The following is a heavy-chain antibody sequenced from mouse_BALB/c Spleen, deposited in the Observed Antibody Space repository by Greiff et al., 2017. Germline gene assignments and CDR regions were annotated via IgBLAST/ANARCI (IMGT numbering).Heavy chain of an antibody. CDR2: INSNGGST. CDR1: GFTFSSYG. CDR3: ARDGPYYNYAMDY. J-gene: IGHJ4*01. V-gene: IGHV5-6-3*01. Sequence: EVQVVESGGGLVQPGGSLKLSCAASGFTFSSYGMSWVRQTPAKRLELVATINSNGGSTYYPDSVKGRFTISRDNAKNTLYLQMSSLKSEDTAMYYCARDGPYYNYAMDYWGQGTSVTVSS. D-gene: IGHD2-12*01.